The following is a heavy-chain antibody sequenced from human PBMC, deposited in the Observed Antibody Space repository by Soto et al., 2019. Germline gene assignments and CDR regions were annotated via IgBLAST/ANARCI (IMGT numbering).Heavy chain of an antibody. D-gene: IGHD4-17*01. V-gene: IGHV1-18*01. Sequence: QVKLVQSGGEVKKPGASVKVSCKASGYTFNSSGISWVRQAPGQGREWMGWISAYNGNTNYAQKIQGRVTMTTDPYTTTAYMELSNLRSDVTAVYYCARDRTAPDYGDYGMAYWGQGTLVTVSS. CDR3: ARDRTAPDYGDYGMAY. CDR1: GYTFNSSG. CDR2: ISAYNGNT. J-gene: IGHJ4*02.